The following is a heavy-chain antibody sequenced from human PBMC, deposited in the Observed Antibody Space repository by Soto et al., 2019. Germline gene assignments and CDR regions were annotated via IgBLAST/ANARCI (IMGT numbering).Heavy chain of an antibody. D-gene: IGHD3-9*01. V-gene: IGHV3-48*02. J-gene: IGHJ4*02. CDR1: GFTFSSYS. CDR2: ISSSSSTI. CDR3: ARELYDILTGYYSPGVSDY. Sequence: GGSLRLSCAASGFTFSSYSMNWVRQAPGKGLEWVSYISSSSSTIYYADSVKGRFTISRDNAKNSLYLQMNSLRDEDTAVYYCARELYDILTGYYSPGVSDYWGQGTLVTVSS.